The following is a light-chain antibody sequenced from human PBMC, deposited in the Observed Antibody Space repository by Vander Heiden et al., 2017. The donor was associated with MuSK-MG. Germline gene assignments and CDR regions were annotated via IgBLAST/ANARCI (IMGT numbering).Light chain of an antibody. CDR3: SSYTSSDTVV. J-gene: IGLJ1*01. CDR2: EVI. Sequence: QSALTQPASVSASLGQSITISCTGTSSDVGWFNYVAWYQQHPGEAPNLMIFEVINRPSGVSNRFSGCKSGNTASLTISGLKAEDEADYYCSSYTSSDTVVLGTGTKVTVL. V-gene: IGLV2-14*01. CDR1: SSDVGWFNY.